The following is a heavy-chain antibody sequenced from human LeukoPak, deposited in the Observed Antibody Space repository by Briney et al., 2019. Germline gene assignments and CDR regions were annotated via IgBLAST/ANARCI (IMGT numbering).Heavy chain of an antibody. J-gene: IGHJ4*02. CDR2: FCYSGST. CDR1: GGSISSYY. V-gene: IGHV4-59*01. Sequence: SETLSLTYTVSGGSISSYYWSWIRQPPGKGLEWIGYFCYSGSTDYNPSLKSRVTISVDTSKNQFSLNLSSVTAADTAVYYCARDSPAHFDYWGQGTLVTVSS. CDR3: ARDSPAHFDY.